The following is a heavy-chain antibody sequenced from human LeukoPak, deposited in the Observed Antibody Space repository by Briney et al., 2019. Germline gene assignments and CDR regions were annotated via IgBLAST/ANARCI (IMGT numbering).Heavy chain of an antibody. V-gene: IGHV4-4*08. CDR1: GGSISNYY. D-gene: IGHD3-3*02. J-gene: IGHJ2*01. Sequence: SETLSLTCTVSGGSISNYYWSWIRQPPGTGLEWIGYMYMSGSAYYNLSLKSRVTISVDTSKIQFSLKLSSVTAADTAVYYCARHMHFWSKSYFDLWGRGTLVTVSS. CDR3: ARHMHFWSKSYFDL. CDR2: MYMSGSA.